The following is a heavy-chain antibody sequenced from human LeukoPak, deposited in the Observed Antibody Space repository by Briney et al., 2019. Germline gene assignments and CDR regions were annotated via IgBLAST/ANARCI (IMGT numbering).Heavy chain of an antibody. CDR3: AREEQWPDYFDY. V-gene: IGHV3-33*01. Sequence: PGGSLRLSCAASGFTFSSYGMHWVRQAPGKGLEGVAVIWYDGSNKYYADSVKGRFTISRDNSKNTLYLQMNSLRAEDTAVYYCAREEQWPDYFDYWGQGTLVTVSS. D-gene: IGHD6-19*01. CDR1: GFTFSSYG. J-gene: IGHJ4*02. CDR2: IWYDGSNK.